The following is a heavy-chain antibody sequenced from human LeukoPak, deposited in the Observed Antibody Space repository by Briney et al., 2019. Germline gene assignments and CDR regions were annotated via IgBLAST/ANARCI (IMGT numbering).Heavy chain of an antibody. CDR3: AKAGLTRVVTDFDY. CDR2: ISGSGGST. J-gene: IGHJ4*02. CDR1: GFTFSSYA. Sequence: GGSLRLSCAACGFTFSSYAMSWVGQAPGKGLEWVSAISGSGGSTYYADSVKGRFTISRDNSKDTLYLQMNSLRAEDTAVYYCAKAGLTRVVTDFDYWGQGTLVTVSS. D-gene: IGHD4-23*01. V-gene: IGHV3-23*01.